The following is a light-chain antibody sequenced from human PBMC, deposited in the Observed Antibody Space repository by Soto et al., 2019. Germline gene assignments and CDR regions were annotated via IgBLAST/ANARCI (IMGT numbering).Light chain of an antibody. Sequence: QSALTQPRSVSGSPGQSVTISCTGTSSDVGGYDFVSWYQQHPGKAPKLTIYDVTKRPSWVPDRFSGAKSGNSASLTISGLRAEDEADYYCCSYAGSYNLGVFGGGTQVTVL. CDR2: DVT. CDR3: CSYAGSYNLGV. V-gene: IGLV2-11*01. J-gene: IGLJ3*02. CDR1: SSDVGGYDF.